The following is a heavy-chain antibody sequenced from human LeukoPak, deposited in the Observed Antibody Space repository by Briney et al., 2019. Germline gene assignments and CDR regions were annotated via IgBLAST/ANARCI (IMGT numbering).Heavy chain of an antibody. Sequence: PSETLSLTCTVSGGSISSGGYYWSWIRQHPGKGLEWIGYIYYSGSTYYNPSLKSRVTISVDTSKNQFSLKLSSVTAADTAVYYCARAEPDLYYYDSSGYWPDAFDIWGQGTMVTVS. V-gene: IGHV4-31*03. D-gene: IGHD3-22*01. CDR1: GGSISSGGYY. CDR3: ARAEPDLYYYDSSGYWPDAFDI. J-gene: IGHJ3*02. CDR2: IYYSGST.